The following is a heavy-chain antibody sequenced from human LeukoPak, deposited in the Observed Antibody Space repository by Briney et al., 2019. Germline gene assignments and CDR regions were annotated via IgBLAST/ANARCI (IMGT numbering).Heavy chain of an antibody. CDR2: ISISGSTT. J-gene: IGHJ5*02. CDR1: GFTFSDYY. Sequence: GGSLRLFRAASGFTFSDYYMSWIRQAPGEWLQSVSYISISGSTTYYAASVEDRFTISRANGKHCLYLQMNSLRTKDPAMYEWARDEGVIAPRRDNWFDPWGQETLVTVCS. V-gene: IGHV3-11*04. D-gene: IGHD6-6*01. CDR3: ARDEGVIAPRRDNWFDP.